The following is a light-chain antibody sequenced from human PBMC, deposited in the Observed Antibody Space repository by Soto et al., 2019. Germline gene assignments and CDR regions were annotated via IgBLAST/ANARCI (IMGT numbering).Light chain of an antibody. J-gene: IGLJ2*01. Sequence: QSVLTQPASVSGSPGQSITISCTGTSSDVGGYNYVSWYQQHPGKAPKLMIYDVSNQPSGVSNRFSGSKSGNTASLTISGLQAEDEADYYCSSYTTSNTLVFGGGAKLTVL. CDR1: SSDVGGYNY. V-gene: IGLV2-14*01. CDR2: DVS. CDR3: SSYTTSNTLV.